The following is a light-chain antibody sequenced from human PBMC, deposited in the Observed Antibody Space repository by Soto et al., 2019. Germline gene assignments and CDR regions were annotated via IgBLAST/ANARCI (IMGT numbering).Light chain of an antibody. Sequence: DIQMTQSPSSLSASVGDRVTITYRASQDITNYLAWYQQQPGKAPKLLVYSASTLHSGVPTRFSGSGSGTEFILTIGRLQPEDFATYYCHHLAGTFGQGTKVDIK. CDR2: SAS. CDR3: HHLAGT. J-gene: IGKJ2*01. CDR1: QDITNY. V-gene: IGKV1-9*01.